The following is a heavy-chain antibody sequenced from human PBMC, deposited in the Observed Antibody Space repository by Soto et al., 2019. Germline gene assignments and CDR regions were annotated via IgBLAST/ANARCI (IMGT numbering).Heavy chain of an antibody. V-gene: IGHV1-18*01. CDR2: ISAYNGNR. CDR1: GYSFTSYG. D-gene: IGHD5-12*01. CDR3: ARDLGGFPDY. Sequence: QVQLVQSGAEVKKPGASVKVSCKASGYSFTSYGISWVRQAPGQGLEWMGWISAYNGNRKYAQKFQGRVTMTTDTXXSTAXMELRSLRSDDTAVYYCARDLGGFPDYWGQGTLVTVSS. J-gene: IGHJ4*02.